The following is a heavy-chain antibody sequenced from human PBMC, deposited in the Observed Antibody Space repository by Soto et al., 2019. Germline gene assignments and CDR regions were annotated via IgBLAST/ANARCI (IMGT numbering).Heavy chain of an antibody. CDR3: ARGLGPYSSSWDRHLNWFDP. D-gene: IGHD6-13*01. CDR1: GYTFTSYD. CDR2: MNPNSGNT. Sequence: ASVKVSCKASGYTFTSYDINWVRQATGQGLEWMGWMNPNSGNTGYAQKFQGRVTMTRNTSISTAYMELSSLRSEDTAVYYCARGLGPYSSSWDRHLNWFDPWGQGTLVTVSS. V-gene: IGHV1-8*01. J-gene: IGHJ5*02.